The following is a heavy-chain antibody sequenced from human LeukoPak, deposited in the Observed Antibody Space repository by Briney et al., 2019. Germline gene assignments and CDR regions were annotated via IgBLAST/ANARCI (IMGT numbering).Heavy chain of an antibody. CDR1: GGSISPYY. CDR3: ARGGFRACDY. J-gene: IGHJ4*02. CDR2: IYYSGYT. Sequence: SETLSLTCNVSGGSISPYYWSWIRQSPGQGLELIGYIYYSGYTNYNPSLKSRVTISLDTSKKQFSLKLSPVTAADTAMYYCARGGFRACDYWGQGTLVTVSS. V-gene: IGHV4-59*08. D-gene: IGHD3-16*01.